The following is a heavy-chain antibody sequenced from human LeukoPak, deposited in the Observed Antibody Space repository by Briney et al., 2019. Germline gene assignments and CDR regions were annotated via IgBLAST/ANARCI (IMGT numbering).Heavy chain of an antibody. J-gene: IGHJ5*01. CDR3: AVDPYYYDSGWFDF. D-gene: IGHD3-22*01. V-gene: IGHV1-46*01. CDR1: GYTFTGYW. CDR2: ISPSGGST. Sequence: ASVKVSCKAFGYTFTGYWMHWVRQAPGQGPEWMGVISPSGGSTIYAQKFKGRVTMTRDTSTSTAYMELSSLRSEDTAVYYCAVDPYYYDSGWFDFWGQGTLVIVSS.